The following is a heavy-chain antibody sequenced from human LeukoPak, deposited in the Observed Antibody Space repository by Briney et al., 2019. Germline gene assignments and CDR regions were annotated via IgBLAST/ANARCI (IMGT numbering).Heavy chain of an antibody. CDR3: ARGGCSGTSCYEIDY. D-gene: IGHD2-15*01. CDR1: GFTFSDYH. CDR2: MSSSGTYT. V-gene: IGHV3-11*05. Sequence: GGPLRLSCAASGFTFSDYHMSWIRQAPGKGLEWVSYMSSSGTYTHSADSVKGRFTISRDNAKNSLYLQMNTLRAEDTAVYYCARGGCSGTSCYEIDYWGQGTLVTVSS. J-gene: IGHJ4*02.